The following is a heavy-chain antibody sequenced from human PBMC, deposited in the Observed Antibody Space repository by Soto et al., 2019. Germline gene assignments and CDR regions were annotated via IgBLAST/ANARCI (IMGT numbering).Heavy chain of an antibody. D-gene: IGHD2-2*02. CDR2: IYYSGST. CDR3: ARQVPAAIRLGWFDP. V-gene: IGHV4-39*01. CDR1: GGSISRSTYY. Sequence: SETLSLTCTVSGGSISRSTYYWGWIRQPPGKGLEWIGSIYYSGSTYYRPSLKSRVTISVDTSKNHFSLKLRSVTAADTAVYYCARQVPAAIRLGWFDPWGQGTLVTVSS. J-gene: IGHJ5*02.